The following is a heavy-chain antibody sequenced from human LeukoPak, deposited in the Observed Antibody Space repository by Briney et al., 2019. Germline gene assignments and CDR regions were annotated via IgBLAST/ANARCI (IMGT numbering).Heavy chain of an antibody. CDR2: ISAYNGNT. J-gene: IGHJ6*03. CDR3: ARDIPIAVAGTGIRDYYYMDV. D-gene: IGHD6-19*01. CDR1: GYTFTSYG. Sequence: GASVKVSCKAPGYTFTSYGISRVRQAPGQGLEWMGWISAYNGNTNYAQKLQGRVTMTTNTSTSTAYMELRSLRSDDTAVYYCARDIPIAVAGTGIRDYYYMDVWGKGTTVTVSS. V-gene: IGHV1-18*01.